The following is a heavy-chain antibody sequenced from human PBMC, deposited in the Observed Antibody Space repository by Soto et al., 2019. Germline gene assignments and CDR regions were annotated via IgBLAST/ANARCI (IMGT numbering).Heavy chain of an antibody. D-gene: IGHD2-15*01. J-gene: IGHJ4*02. V-gene: IGHV4-61*01. Sequence: SETLSLTCTVSGGSFMSGSYSWSWIRQPPGKGLEWIGYAYHTGRTSYNPSLKSRVSISMDTSKNQFSLNLDSVTAADTAVYFCAKDFAYFDSWGQGTLVTVSS. CDR3: AKDFAYFDS. CDR2: AYHTGRT. CDR1: GGSFMSGSYS.